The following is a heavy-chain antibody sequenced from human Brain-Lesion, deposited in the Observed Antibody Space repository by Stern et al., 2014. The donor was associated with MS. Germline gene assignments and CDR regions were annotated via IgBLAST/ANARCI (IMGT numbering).Heavy chain of an antibody. V-gene: IGHV1-2*02. CDR3: SRDQRGITIFGVVTDYYYLGMDV. D-gene: IGHD3-3*01. J-gene: IGHJ6*02. CDR2: INPNTGGT. CDR1: GYIFTGYY. Sequence: VQLVPSGAEVKKPGASVKVSCKTSGYIFTGYYIHWVRQAPGQGLEWMAWINPNTGGTKYAQKVQGSGPMSRDTSISTADQGLSSLTSDDTAVYYCSRDQRGITIFGVVTDYYYLGMDVWGQGTTVTVSS.